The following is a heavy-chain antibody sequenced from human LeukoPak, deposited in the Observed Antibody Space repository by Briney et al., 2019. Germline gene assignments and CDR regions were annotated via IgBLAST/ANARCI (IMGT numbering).Heavy chain of an antibody. CDR2: NDYSGST. CDR3: ARGATFRGTYHMDV. CDR1: GRPMSIHY. V-gene: IGHV4-59*11. Sequence: PSETLSLTYIVGGRPMSIHYWRWTRQPPGKGLEWIGYNDYSGSTNYNPSLKSRVTISVDTSKNQFSLKLNSVTAADTAVYYCARGATFRGTYHMDVWGKGTTVTVSS. J-gene: IGHJ6*03. D-gene: IGHD3-10*01.